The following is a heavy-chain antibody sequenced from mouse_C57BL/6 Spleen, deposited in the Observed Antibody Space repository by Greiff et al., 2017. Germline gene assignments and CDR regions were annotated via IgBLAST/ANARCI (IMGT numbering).Heavy chain of an antibody. Sequence: QVQLQQSGAELVKPGASVKMSCKASGYTFTSYWITWVKQRPGQGLEWIGDLYPGSGSPNYNEKFKSKATLTVATSSSTAYMQLSSLTSEDSAVYNCARTLEYVYAMDYLGQGTSVTVAS. J-gene: IGHJ4*01. V-gene: IGHV1-55*01. CDR3: ARTLEYVYAMDY. D-gene: IGHD5-1*01. CDR2: LYPGSGSP. CDR1: GYTFTSYW.